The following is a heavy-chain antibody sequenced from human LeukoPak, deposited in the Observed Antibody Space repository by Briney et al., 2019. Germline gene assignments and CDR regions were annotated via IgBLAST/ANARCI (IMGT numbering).Heavy chain of an antibody. Sequence: GGSLRLSCAAFGFTFSSYAMHWVRQAPGKGLEWVAVISYDGSNKYYADSVKGRFTISRDNSKNALYLQMNSLRAEDTAVYYCAREKTTVTSLGYWGQGTLVTVSS. V-gene: IGHV3-30*01. CDR1: GFTFSSYA. D-gene: IGHD4-17*01. CDR2: ISYDGSNK. J-gene: IGHJ4*02. CDR3: AREKTTVTSLGY.